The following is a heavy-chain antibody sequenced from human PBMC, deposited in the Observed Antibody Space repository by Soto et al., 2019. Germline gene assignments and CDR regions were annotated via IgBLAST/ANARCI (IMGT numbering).Heavy chain of an antibody. CDR2: ISGSGANT. CDR3: AKKAGTAYCFDY. CDR1: GFTFSSYG. Sequence: EVQLLESGGDLVQPGGSLRLSCAASGFTFSSYGMRWVRQAPGKGLEWVSGISGSGANTYYADSVKGRFTISRDNSKNTLYLQMNSLRAEDTAVYYCAKKAGTAYCFDYWGQGTLVTVS. D-gene: IGHD1-7*01. V-gene: IGHV3-23*01. J-gene: IGHJ4*02.